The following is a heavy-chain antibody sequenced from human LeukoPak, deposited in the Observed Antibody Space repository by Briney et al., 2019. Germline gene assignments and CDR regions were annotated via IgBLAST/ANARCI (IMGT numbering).Heavy chain of an antibody. D-gene: IGHD6-6*01. V-gene: IGHV1-18*01. Sequence: ASVKVSCKASGYTFTSYGISWVRQAPGQGLEWMGWISAYNGNTNYAQKLHGRVTMTTDTSTSTAYMELRSLRSDDTAVYYCARDRRYSSSSNSYYYYGMDVWGQGTTVTVSS. CDR1: GYTFTSYG. CDR2: ISAYNGNT. CDR3: ARDRRYSSSSNSYYYYGMDV. J-gene: IGHJ6*02.